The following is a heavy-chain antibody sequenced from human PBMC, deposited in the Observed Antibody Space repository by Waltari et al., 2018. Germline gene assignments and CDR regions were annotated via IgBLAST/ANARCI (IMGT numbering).Heavy chain of an antibody. J-gene: IGHJ2*01. CDR1: GYSISSGYY. CDR3: ARVGDDYGDYGYFDL. D-gene: IGHD4-17*01. Sequence: QVQLQESGPGLVKPSETLSLTCTVSGYSISSGYYWGWIRQPPGKGLEWIGSIYQSGSTYYNPSRKSRVTISVDTSKNQFSLKLSSVTAADTAVYYCARVGDDYGDYGYFDLWGRGTLVTVSS. V-gene: IGHV4-38-2*02. CDR2: IYQSGST.